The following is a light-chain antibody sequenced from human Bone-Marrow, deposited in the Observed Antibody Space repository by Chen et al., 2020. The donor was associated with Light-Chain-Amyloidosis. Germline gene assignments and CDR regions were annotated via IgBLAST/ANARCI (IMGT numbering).Light chain of an antibody. J-gene: IGLJ1*01. CDR2: DVS. Sequence: QSALTQPASGSGSPGQSITISCTGTSSDVGGYNYVSWFQQHPGKAPKLMIYDVSHRPSGVSNRFSGSKSGNTASLTISGLQADDEADYYCSSYTVISSYVFGTGTKVIVL. CDR1: SSDVGGYNY. V-gene: IGLV2-14*03. CDR3: SSYTVISSYV.